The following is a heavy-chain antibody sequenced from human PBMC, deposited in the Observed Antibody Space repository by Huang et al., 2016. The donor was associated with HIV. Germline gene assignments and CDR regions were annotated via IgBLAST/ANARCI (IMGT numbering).Heavy chain of an antibody. CDR1: GFTFSTYA. J-gene: IGHJ4*02. CDR3: ARESGYYYDRSGYYDF. V-gene: IGHV3-30-3*01. Sequence: QVQLVESGGGVVQPGKSLRLACTASGFTFSTYARDGVRQAPGKGLEWVAVISFDGSNKDYSDSVKGRFTISRDNSKSTLYLQMNSLRAEDTAVYYCARESGYYYDRSGYYDFWGQGTLATVSS. CDR2: ISFDGSNK. D-gene: IGHD3-22*01.